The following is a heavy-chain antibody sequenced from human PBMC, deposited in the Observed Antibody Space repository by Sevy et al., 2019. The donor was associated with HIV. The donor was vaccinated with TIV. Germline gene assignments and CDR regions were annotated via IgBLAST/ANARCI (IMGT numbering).Heavy chain of an antibody. V-gene: IGHV3-21*04. D-gene: IGHD2-2*01. CDR1: GFTFSTYG. CDR2: ITTSSRYI. CDR3: AREGCSKPHDY. Sequence: GGSLRLSCAASGFTFSTYGMNWVRQAPGKGLEWVSSITTSSRYIYYADSMKGRFTISRDNSKNTLYLQMNSLRAEDTALYYCAREGCSKPHDYWGQGTLVTVSS. J-gene: IGHJ4*02.